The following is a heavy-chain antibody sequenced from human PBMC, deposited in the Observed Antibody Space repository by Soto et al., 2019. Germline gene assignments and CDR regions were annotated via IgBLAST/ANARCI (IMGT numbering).Heavy chain of an antibody. CDR2: IIPIFGTP. CDR3: ARDRYDYGSGNYYNRIDF. V-gene: IGHV1-69*01. D-gene: IGHD3-10*01. J-gene: IGHJ4*02. CDR1: GGIFSTYA. Sequence: QVQLVQSGAEVKKPGSSVKVSCKASGGIFSTYAISWLRQAPGQGLEWMGGIIPIFGTPNYAQKFQGRVTIPADESTSTAYMELSRLRSEDTAVYYCARDRYDYGSGNYYNRIDFWGQGTLVTVSS.